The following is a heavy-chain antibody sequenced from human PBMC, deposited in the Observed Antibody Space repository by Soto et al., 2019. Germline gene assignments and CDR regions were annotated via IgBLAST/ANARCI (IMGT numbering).Heavy chain of an antibody. CDR1: GFTFSSYG. CDR2: IWYDGSNK. CDR3: ARDRIVGARGGFGY. Sequence: QVQLVESGGGVVQPGRSLRLSCAASGFTFSSYGMHWVRQAPGKGLEWVAVIWYDGSNKYYADSVKGRFTISRDNSKNTLYLQMNSLRAEDTAVYYCARDRIVGARGGFGYWGQGTLVTVSS. D-gene: IGHD1-26*01. V-gene: IGHV3-33*01. J-gene: IGHJ4*02.